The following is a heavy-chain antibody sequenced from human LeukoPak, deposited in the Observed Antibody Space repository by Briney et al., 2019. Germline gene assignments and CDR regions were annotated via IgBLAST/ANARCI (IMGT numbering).Heavy chain of an antibody. CDR1: GYSFTSYW. J-gene: IGHJ4*02. D-gene: IGHD3-10*01. Sequence: GESLKISCKGSGYSFTSYWIGWVRQMPGKGLEWMGIIYPGDSDTRYSPSFRGQVTISADKSISTAYLQWSSLKASDTAMYYCARLHYGSGSSAYFDYWGQGTLVTVSS. V-gene: IGHV5-51*01. CDR2: IYPGDSDT. CDR3: ARLHYGSGSSAYFDY.